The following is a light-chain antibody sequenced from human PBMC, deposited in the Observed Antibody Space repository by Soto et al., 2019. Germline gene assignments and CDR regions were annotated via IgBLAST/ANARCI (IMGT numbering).Light chain of an antibody. CDR3: QQLNSYLTWT. Sequence: DIQLTQSPSFLSASVGDRVTITCRASQGISSYLAWYQQKPGKAPKLLIYAASTLQSGVPSRFSGSGSGTEFTLTVSSLQSEDFATYYCQQLNSYLTWTFGPGTKV. CDR2: AAS. J-gene: IGKJ1*01. CDR1: QGISSY. V-gene: IGKV1-9*01.